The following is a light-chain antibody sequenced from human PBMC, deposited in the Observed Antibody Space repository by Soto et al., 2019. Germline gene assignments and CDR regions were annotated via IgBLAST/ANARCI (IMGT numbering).Light chain of an antibody. CDR3: QQYNNWPRT. J-gene: IGKJ1*01. V-gene: IGKV3-15*01. Sequence: DIVMTQSPVTLSVSPVDRATLSCRASQSVGHDLSWFQQKPGQAPRHLIYGASAGATGIPDWFSGSGFGTEFTLTISSLQSEDLAVYYCQQYNNWPRTFGQGTKVEMK. CDR1: QSVGHD. CDR2: GAS.